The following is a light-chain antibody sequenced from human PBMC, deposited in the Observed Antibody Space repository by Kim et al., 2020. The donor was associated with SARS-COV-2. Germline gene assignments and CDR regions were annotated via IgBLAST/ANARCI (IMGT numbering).Light chain of an antibody. Sequence: QSVLTQPPSVSAAPGQKVTISCSGSSSNIGNNYVSWYQQLPGTAPKLLIYDNNKRPSGIPDRFSGSKSGTSATLGITGLQTGDEADYYCGTWDSSLSAAVFGGGNQLTV. J-gene: IGLJ7*01. CDR2: DNN. CDR3: GTWDSSLSAAV. V-gene: IGLV1-51*01. CDR1: SSNIGNNY.